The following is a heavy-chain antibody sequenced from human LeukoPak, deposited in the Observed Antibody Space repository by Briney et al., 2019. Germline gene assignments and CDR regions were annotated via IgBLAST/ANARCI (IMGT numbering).Heavy chain of an antibody. Sequence: ASVKASCKPSRYTLTVYYTHWGRHAPEQGRGWMGWIKPNSGGTSYARRFQGRVTMTRDTSISTAYMELSSLRSDDTAVYYCARPGYTSGWIRGDFGHWGLGTLVTVSS. CDR1: RYTLTVYY. V-gene: IGHV1-2*02. CDR2: IKPNSGGT. J-gene: IGHJ4*02. D-gene: IGHD6-25*01. CDR3: ARPGYTSGWIRGDFGH.